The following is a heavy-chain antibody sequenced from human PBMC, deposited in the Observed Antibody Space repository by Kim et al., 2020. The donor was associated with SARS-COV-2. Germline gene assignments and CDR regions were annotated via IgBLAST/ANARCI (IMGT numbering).Heavy chain of an antibody. Sequence: GGSLRLSCAASGFTVNDAHIIWVRQAPGKGLEWVSLVYGSGATHYADSVKGRFIISRDNSKNSVSLQMTSLRADDTAVYHCMGAGGYSYWGQGTLVPVSS. D-gene: IGHD1-26*01. CDR1: GFTVNDAH. CDR2: VYGSGAT. CDR3: MGAGGYSY. J-gene: IGHJ4*02. V-gene: IGHV3-66*01.